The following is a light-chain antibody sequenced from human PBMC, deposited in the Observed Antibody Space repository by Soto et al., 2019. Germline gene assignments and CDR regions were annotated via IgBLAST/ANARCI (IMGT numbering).Light chain of an antibody. CDR2: EVS. CDR1: SSDVGSNNR. Sequence: QSALTQPPSVSGSPGQSVAISCTGTSSDVGSNNRVSWYQQPPGTAPKVMIYEVSNRPSGVPDHFSGSKSGNTASLTISGIQAEDEADYYCSSYTSSRTYVFGTGTKLTVL. V-gene: IGLV2-18*02. CDR3: SSYTSSRTYV. J-gene: IGLJ1*01.